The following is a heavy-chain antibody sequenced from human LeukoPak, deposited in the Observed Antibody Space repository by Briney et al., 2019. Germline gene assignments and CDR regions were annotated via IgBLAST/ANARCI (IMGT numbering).Heavy chain of an antibody. CDR2: IYYSGST. D-gene: IGHD5-18*01. CDR1: GGSFSGYY. Sequence: PSETLSLTCAVYGGSFSGYYWGWIRQPPGKGLEWIGSIYYSGSTYYNPSLKSRVTISVDTSKNQFSLKLSSVTAADTAVYYCARRVGYSYGLPVDYFDYWGQGTLVTVSS. J-gene: IGHJ4*02. CDR3: ARRVGYSYGLPVDYFDY. V-gene: IGHV4-39*01.